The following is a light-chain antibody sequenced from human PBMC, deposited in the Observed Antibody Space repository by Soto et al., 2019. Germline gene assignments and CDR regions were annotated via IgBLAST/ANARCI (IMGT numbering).Light chain of an antibody. CDR3: SSYTSSSTEYV. J-gene: IGLJ1*01. V-gene: IGLV2-14*01. CDR2: DVS. CDR1: SSDVGGYNY. Sequence: QSALPQPASVSGSPGQSITISCTGTSSDVGGYNYVSWYQQHPGKAPKLMIYDVSNRPSGVSNRFSGSKSGNTASLTISGRHAEDEADYYCSSYTSSSTEYVFGTGTKLTVL.